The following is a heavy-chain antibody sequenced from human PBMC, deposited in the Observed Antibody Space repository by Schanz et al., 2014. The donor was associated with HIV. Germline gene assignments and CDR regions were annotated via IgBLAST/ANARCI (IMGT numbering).Heavy chain of an antibody. J-gene: IGHJ4*02. CDR2: ISGNGDSA. CDR1: GFTFSNYA. CDR3: AKDPGILPRTYFDS. V-gene: IGHV3-23*01. Sequence: EVQLLESGGGLVQPGGSLRLSCAVSGFTFSNYAMSWVRQTPDKGLEWVSSISGNGDSAYYADSVRGRFTISRDNSLHMLYLEMKSLRAEDTAVYYCAKDPGILPRTYFDSWGQGTPVTVSS. D-gene: IGHD2-2*02.